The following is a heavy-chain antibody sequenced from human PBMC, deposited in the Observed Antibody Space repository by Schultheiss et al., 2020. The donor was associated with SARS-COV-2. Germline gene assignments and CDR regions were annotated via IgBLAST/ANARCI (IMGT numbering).Heavy chain of an antibody. Sequence: LRLSCTVSGTSISSGGYYWNWIRQHPGEGLEWIGDIYYSGSPYYNPSLKSRLTISVDTSKNQFSLRLSSVTAADTAVYYCARGKSIGRDRKNGMDVWGQGTTVTVSS. V-gene: IGHV4-31*03. CDR3: ARGKSIGRDRKNGMDV. D-gene: IGHD2-21*01. J-gene: IGHJ6*02. CDR2: IYYSGSP. CDR1: GTSISSGGYY.